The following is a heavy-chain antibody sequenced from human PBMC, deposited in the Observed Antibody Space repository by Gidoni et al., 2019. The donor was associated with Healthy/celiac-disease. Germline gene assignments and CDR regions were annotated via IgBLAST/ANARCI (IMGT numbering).Heavy chain of an antibody. J-gene: IGHJ3*02. CDR1: GFTFSSYG. V-gene: IGHV3-30*02. Sequence: QVQLVESGGGVVQPGGSLRLSCAASGFTFSSYGMHWVRQAPGKGLEWVAFIRYDGSNKYYADSVKGRFTISRDNSKNTLYLQMNSLRAEDTAVYYCAKDLGTYGSGDAFDIWGQGTMVTVSS. CDR3: AKDLGTYGSGDAFDI. CDR2: IRYDGSNK. D-gene: IGHD2-8*01.